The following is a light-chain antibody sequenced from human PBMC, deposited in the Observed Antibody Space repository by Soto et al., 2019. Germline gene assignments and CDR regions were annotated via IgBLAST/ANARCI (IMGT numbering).Light chain of an antibody. Sequence: EIVMTQSPATLSVSPGERATLSCRASQSVSSNLAWYQQKPGQAPRLLIYGASTWATGIPARFSGSWSGTEFNIIISSLHSEDVAVSYCQPYYKWLTFGGGTKVEI. CDR2: GAS. V-gene: IGKV3-15*01. CDR1: QSVSSN. J-gene: IGKJ4*02. CDR3: QPYYKWLT.